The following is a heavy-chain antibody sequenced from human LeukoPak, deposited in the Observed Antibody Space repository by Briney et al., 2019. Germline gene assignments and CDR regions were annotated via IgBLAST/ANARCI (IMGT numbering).Heavy chain of an antibody. CDR1: GFTFSDYY. J-gene: IGHJ4*02. D-gene: IGHD5-12*01. CDR3: ARGSYSGFGVDS. CDR2: IRNKANHHTI. V-gene: IGHV3-72*01. Sequence: GGSLRLSCAASGFTFSDYYMDWVRQAPGKGLEWVGRIRNKANHHTIEYAASVKGKFTISRDDSKNSLYLQMNSLKTEDTAVYYCARGSYSGFGVDSWGQGTLVTVSS.